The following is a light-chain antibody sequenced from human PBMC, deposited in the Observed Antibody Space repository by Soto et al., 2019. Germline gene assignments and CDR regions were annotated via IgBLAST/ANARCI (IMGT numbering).Light chain of an antibody. CDR3: FSYAGSSTYV. V-gene: IGLV2-23*01. CDR1: SSDVGSYNL. J-gene: IGLJ1*01. Sequence: QSALTQPASVSGSPGQSITISCAGTSSDVGSYNLVSWYQNHPGKAPKLMIYEGSKRPSGVSNRFSGSKSGNTASLTISGLQAADEADSFCFSYAGSSTYVFGTGTKVTVL. CDR2: EGS.